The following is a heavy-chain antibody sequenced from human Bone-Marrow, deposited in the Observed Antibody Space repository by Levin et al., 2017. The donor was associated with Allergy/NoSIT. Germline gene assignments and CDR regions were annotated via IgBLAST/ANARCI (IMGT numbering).Heavy chain of an antibody. CDR3: ARRMIPGLINAFDY. D-gene: IGHD3-10*01. CDR2: ISGRSISI. CDR1: GFDFSQYS. Sequence: GGSLRLSCEGSGFDFSQYSMHWVRQAPGKGLEWVSYISGRSISIYYADSVKGRFTVSRDNAKNSVYLQMNSLRAEDTAVYYCARRMIPGLINAFDYWGQGILVTVSS. J-gene: IGHJ4*02. V-gene: IGHV3-48*01.